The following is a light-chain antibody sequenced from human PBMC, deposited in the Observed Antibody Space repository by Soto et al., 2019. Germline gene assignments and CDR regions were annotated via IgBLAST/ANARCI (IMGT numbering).Light chain of an antibody. J-gene: IGLJ2*01. V-gene: IGLV1-51*02. CDR2: ENN. CDR3: GTWDSSLSAGV. Sequence: QSVLTQPPSVSAAPGQTVTISCSGSSSNIGNNYVSWYQQLPGTAPKLLIYENNKRPSGIPDRFSGSKSGTSATLGITGLQTGDEADYYCGTWDSSLSAGVFGGGTKVNVL. CDR1: SSNIGNNY.